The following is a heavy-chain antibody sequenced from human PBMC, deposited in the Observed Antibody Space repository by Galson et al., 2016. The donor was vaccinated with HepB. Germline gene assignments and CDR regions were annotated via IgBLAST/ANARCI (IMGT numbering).Heavy chain of an antibody. Sequence: SLRLSCAVSGFTLTASAMNWVRQAPGKGLEWIAYIGATNGSIFYADSVKGRFTISKDNAKDSLFLQMNKLGDDDTAVYYCSRESGARWYLIDYWGQGTLVTVSS. CDR3: SRESGARWYLIDY. CDR2: IGATNGSI. CDR1: GFTLTASA. V-gene: IGHV3-48*02. D-gene: IGHD6-13*01. J-gene: IGHJ4*02.